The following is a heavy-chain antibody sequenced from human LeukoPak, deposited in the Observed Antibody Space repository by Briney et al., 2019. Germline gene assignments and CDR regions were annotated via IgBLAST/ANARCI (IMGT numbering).Heavy chain of an antibody. D-gene: IGHD6-19*01. CDR3: ARGSLAVAALDY. V-gene: IGHV3-74*01. CDR1: GFTFSSYW. J-gene: IGHJ4*02. CDR2: INSDGSST. Sequence: PGGSLRLSCAASGFTFSSYWLHWVRQAPGKGLVWVSRINSDGSSTSYADSVKGRFTISRDNAKNTLYLQMNSLRAEDTAVYYCARGSLAVAALDYWGQGTLVTVSS.